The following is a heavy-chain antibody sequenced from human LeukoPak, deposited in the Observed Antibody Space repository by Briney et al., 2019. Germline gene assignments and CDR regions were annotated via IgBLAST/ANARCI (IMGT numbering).Heavy chain of an antibody. CDR2: ITHDGQNK. D-gene: IGHD3-10*01. J-gene: IGHJ4*02. CDR3: ARDGAHRGYGVNSFDY. CDR1: GFSFNSYP. Sequence: GGSLRLSCEGSGFSFNSYPLHWVRQAPGKGLEWVSVITHDGQNKFYADSVKGRFTISRDDSKNTLYLQMNSLRTDDTALYFCARDGAHRGYGVNSFDYWGQGTLVTVSS. V-gene: IGHV3-30*03.